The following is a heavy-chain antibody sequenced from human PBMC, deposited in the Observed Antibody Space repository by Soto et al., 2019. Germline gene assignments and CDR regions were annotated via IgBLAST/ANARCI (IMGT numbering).Heavy chain of an antibody. CDR2: IIPVFGRP. D-gene: IGHD3-3*01. V-gene: IGHV1-69*01. CDR3: ARDVGGVVITGGLDY. Sequence: QVQLVQSGAEVKKPGSSVKVSCKASGATFSNYAISWVRQAPGQGLEWMGGIIPVFGRPTYALKFQGRLTSTADDYTSTAYMELSSLTYDDTAVDDCARDVGGVVITGGLDYWGQGTPVTVSS. CDR1: GATFSNYA. J-gene: IGHJ4*02.